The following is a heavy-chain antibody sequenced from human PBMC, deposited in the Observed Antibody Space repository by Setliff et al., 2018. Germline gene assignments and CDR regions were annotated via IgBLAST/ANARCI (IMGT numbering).Heavy chain of an antibody. Sequence: GASVKVSCKASGGTFSSYAISWVRQAPGQGLEWMGGIIPIFGTANYAQKLQGRVTMTTDTSTSTAYMELRSLRSDDTAVYYCARDGPSYGLGDYWGQGTLVTVSS. J-gene: IGHJ4*02. CDR3: ARDGPSYGLGDY. CDR1: GGTFSSYA. V-gene: IGHV1-69*05. D-gene: IGHD1-26*01. CDR2: IIPIFGTA.